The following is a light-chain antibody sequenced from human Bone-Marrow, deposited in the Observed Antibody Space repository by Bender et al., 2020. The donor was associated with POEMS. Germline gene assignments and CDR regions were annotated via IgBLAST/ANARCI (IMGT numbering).Light chain of an antibody. CDR2: EVS. CDR1: CSDVGGYNY. J-gene: IGLJ1*01. Sequence: QSALTQPASVSGSPGQSITISCTGTCSDVGGYNYVSWYQQHPGKAPKLMIYEVSKRPSGVPDRFSGSKSGNTASLTVSGLQAEDEADYYCSSYAGSNNYVFGTGTKVTVL. V-gene: IGLV2-8*01. CDR3: SSYAGSNNYV.